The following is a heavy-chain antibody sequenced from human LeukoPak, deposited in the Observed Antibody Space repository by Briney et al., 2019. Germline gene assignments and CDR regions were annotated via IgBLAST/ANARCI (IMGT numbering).Heavy chain of an antibody. CDR2: ISAYNGNT. J-gene: IGHJ6*02. V-gene: IGHV1-18*01. D-gene: IGHD6-13*01. CDR3: ARDQPLRIAAAGSKNSYYYYGMDV. Sequence: GASVKVSCKASGYTFTSYGISWVRQAPGQGLEWMGWISAYNGNTNYAQKLQGRVTMTTDTSTSTAYMELRSLRSDDTAVYYCARDQPLRIAAAGSKNSYYYYGMDVWGQGTMVTVSS. CDR1: GYTFTSYG.